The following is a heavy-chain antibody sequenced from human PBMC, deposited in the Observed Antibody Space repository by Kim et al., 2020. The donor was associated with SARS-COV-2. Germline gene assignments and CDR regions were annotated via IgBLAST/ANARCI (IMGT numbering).Heavy chain of an antibody. CDR3: VRYDSSDYYLDY. Sequence: GGSLRLSCVASGFTFSNYAMHWVRQAPGKGLEWVAVIWYDGSNEFYADSVKGRFTISRDNLKNTLSLQMNSLRAEDTAVYYCVRYDSSDYYLDYWGLGT. CDR1: GFTFSNYA. J-gene: IGHJ4*02. CDR2: IWYDGSNE. V-gene: IGHV3-33*01. D-gene: IGHD3-22*01.